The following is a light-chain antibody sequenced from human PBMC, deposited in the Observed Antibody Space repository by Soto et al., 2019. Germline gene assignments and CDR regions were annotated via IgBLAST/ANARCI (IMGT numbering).Light chain of an antibody. CDR1: QSVSSNY. CDR3: QQYGSSPRT. J-gene: IGKJ1*01. V-gene: IGKV3-20*01. Sequence: EIVLTQSPGTLSLSPGERATLSCRASQSVSSNYLAWYQQKPGQAPRLHIYGASTRATGIPDRFSGSGSGTDFTLTISRLEPKDFAVYYCQQYGSSPRTFGQGTKVEIK. CDR2: GAS.